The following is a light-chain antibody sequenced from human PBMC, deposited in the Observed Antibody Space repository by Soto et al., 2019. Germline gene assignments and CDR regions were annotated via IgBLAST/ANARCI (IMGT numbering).Light chain of an antibody. V-gene: IGLV2-14*01. J-gene: IGLJ2*01. CDR3: SSYTSRSSDVV. CDR1: TSDFGTYNY. CDR2: EVS. Sequence: QSALTQPASVSGSPGQSITISCTGATSDFGTYNYVSWYQQHPGKAPKLMIYEVSNRPSGVPNRFSGSKSGNTASLTISGLQAEDEADYYCSSYTSRSSDVVFGGGTKLTVL.